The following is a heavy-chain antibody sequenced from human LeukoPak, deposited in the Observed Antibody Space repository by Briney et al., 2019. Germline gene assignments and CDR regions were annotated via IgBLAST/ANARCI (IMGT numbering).Heavy chain of an antibody. J-gene: IGHJ3*02. V-gene: IGHV4-59*01. D-gene: IGHD3-9*01. CDR1: GGSINIDY. Sequence: PSETLSLTCTVSGGSINIDYRSWIRQPPGKGLEWIGYIYYSGSANYNSSLKSRVTISEDTSKNHLSLKLSSVTAADTAVYYCASVDLREAFDIWGQPTMVTVSS. CDR2: IYYSGSA. CDR3: ASVDLREAFDI.